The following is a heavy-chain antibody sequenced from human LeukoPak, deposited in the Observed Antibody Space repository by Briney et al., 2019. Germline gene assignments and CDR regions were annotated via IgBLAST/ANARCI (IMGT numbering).Heavy chain of an antibody. D-gene: IGHD3-3*01. Sequence: GGSLRLSCAASGFTFSSYAMSWVRQAPGKGLEWVSAISGSGGSTYYADSVKGRFTISRDNSKNTLYLQMNSLRAEDTAVYYCAKDHPQYYDFWSGHIPSFDYWGQGTLVTVSS. J-gene: IGHJ4*02. CDR1: GFTFSSYA. CDR3: AKDHPQYYDFWSGHIPSFDY. CDR2: ISGSGGST. V-gene: IGHV3-23*01.